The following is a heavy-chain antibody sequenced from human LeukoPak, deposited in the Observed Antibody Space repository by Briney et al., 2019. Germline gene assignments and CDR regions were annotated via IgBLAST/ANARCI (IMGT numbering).Heavy chain of an antibody. CDR2: ISSSGTTI. V-gene: IGHV3-48*03. CDR3: ARSFDI. Sequence: GGSLRLSCAASGFTFSNYDMNWVRQAPGKGLEWVSFISSSGTTIDYADSVKGRFTISRDNTKNSLYLQMNSLRVEDTAIYHCARSFDIWGQGTMVTVSP. CDR1: GFTFSNYD. J-gene: IGHJ3*02.